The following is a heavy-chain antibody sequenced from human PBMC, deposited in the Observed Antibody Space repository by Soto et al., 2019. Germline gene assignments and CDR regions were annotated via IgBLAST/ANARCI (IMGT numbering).Heavy chain of an antibody. Sequence: QVQLVQSGAEVKKPGSSVKVSCKASGGTFSSYTISWVRQAPGQGLEWMGRIIPILGIANYAQKFQGRVTITADKSTSTAYMELSSLRSEDTAVYYCARVSLRTGTTAYWGQGTLVTVSS. V-gene: IGHV1-69*02. J-gene: IGHJ4*02. CDR2: IIPILGIA. CDR1: GGTFSSYT. D-gene: IGHD1-1*01. CDR3: ARVSLRTGTTAY.